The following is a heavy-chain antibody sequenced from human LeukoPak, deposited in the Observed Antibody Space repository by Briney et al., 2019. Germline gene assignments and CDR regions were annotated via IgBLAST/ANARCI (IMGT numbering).Heavy chain of an antibody. CDR2: INHSGST. V-gene: IGHV4-34*01. D-gene: IGHD6-13*01. J-gene: IGHJ4*02. Sequence: SETLSLTCAVYGGSFSGYYWSWIRQPPGKGLEWIGEINHSGSTNYNPSLKSRVTISVDTSKNQFSLKLSSVTAADTAVYYCARDSIAAAGYPDYWGQGTLVTVSS. CDR3: ARDSIAAAGYPDY. CDR1: GGSFSGYY.